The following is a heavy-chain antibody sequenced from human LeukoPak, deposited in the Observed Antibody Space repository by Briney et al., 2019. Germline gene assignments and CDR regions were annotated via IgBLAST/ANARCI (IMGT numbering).Heavy chain of an antibody. CDR3: ARAGNYYDSSGYYFDY. Sequence: GGSLRLSCGASGFTFTTHWIHWVRQAPGKGLVWVSRIKPDGSDTNYADSVKGRFTISRDNAKNSLYLQMNSLRAEDTAVYYCARAGNYYDSSGYYFDYWGQGTLVTVSS. J-gene: IGHJ4*02. V-gene: IGHV3-74*01. D-gene: IGHD3-22*01. CDR1: GFTFTTHW. CDR2: IKPDGSDT.